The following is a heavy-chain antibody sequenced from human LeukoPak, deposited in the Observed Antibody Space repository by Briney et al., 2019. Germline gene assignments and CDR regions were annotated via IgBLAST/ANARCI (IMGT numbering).Heavy chain of an antibody. V-gene: IGHV4-34*01. D-gene: IGHD1-26*01. Sequence: SETLSLTCAAYGGSFSGYYWSWIRQPPGKGLEWIGEINHSGSTNYNPSLKSRVTISVDTSKNQFSLKLSSVTAADTAVYYCAREPRGSYWGFPDYWGQGTLVTVSS. CDR1: GGSFSGYY. CDR3: AREPRGSYWGFPDY. CDR2: INHSGST. J-gene: IGHJ4*02.